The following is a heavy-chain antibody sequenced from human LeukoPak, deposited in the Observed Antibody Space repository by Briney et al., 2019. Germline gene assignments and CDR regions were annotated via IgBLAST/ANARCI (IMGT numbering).Heavy chain of an antibody. CDR3: ARDPGGSPPYDY. CDR1: GGSISSGGYY. J-gene: IGHJ4*02. V-gene: IGHV4-31*03. D-gene: IGHD1-26*01. Sequence: PSETLSLTCTVSGGSISSGGYYWSWIRQHPGKGLEWIGYIYYSGSTYYNPSLKSRVTISVDTSKNQFSLKLSSVTAADTAVYYCARDPGGSPPYDYWGQGTLVTVSS. CDR2: IYYSGST.